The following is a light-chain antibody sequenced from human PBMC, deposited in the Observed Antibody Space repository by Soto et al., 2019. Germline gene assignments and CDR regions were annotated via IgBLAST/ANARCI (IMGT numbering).Light chain of an antibody. CDR2: EVT. V-gene: IGLV2-14*01. J-gene: IGLJ2*01. Sequence: QSALTQPASLSGSPGQSITISCTGTSSDVGAYKSVSWYQQHPGKAPRLMIYEVTNRPSGVSNRFSGSKSGNTASLTISGLQPEDEADYYCSSRTSSNTLVFGGGTKVTVL. CDR1: SSDVGAYKS. CDR3: SSRTSSNTLV.